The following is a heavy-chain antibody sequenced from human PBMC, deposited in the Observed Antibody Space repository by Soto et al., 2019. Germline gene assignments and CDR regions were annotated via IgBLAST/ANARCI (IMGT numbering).Heavy chain of an antibody. CDR1: GGSISSGGYS. V-gene: IGHV4-30-2*01. Sequence: PSETLSLTCTVSGGSISSGGYSWSWIRQPPGKGLEWIGYNYHSGSTHYNPSLKSRVTISVDRSKNQFSLKLTSVTAADTAVYYCARAGYIYGFNAFDIWGQGTMVTVSS. J-gene: IGHJ3*02. CDR3: ARAGYIYGFNAFDI. D-gene: IGHD5-18*01. CDR2: NYHSGST.